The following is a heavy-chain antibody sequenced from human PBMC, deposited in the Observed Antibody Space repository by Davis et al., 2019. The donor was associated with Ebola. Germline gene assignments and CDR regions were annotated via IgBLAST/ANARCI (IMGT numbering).Heavy chain of an antibody. D-gene: IGHD3-22*01. Sequence: SVKVSCKASGGTFSSYAISWVRQAPGQGLEWMGRIIPILGIANYAQKFQGRVTITADESTSTAYMELSSLRSDDTAVYYCARVITMIVPGWFDPWGQGTLVTVSS. CDR1: GGTFSSYA. CDR2: IIPILGIA. J-gene: IGHJ5*02. CDR3: ARVITMIVPGWFDP. V-gene: IGHV1-69*04.